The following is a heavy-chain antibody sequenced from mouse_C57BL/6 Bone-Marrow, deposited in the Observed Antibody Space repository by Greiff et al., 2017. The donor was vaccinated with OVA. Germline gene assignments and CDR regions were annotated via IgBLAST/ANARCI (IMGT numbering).Heavy chain of an antibody. D-gene: IGHD1-1*01. Sequence: QVQLKESGAELARPGASVKMSCKASGYTFTSYTMHWVKQRPGQGLEWIGYINPSSGYTKYNQKFKDKATLTADKSSSTAYMQLSSLTSEDSAVYYCARSYYYGSSPWYFDVWGTGTTVTVSS. V-gene: IGHV1-4*01. CDR1: GYTFTSYT. J-gene: IGHJ1*03. CDR2: INPSSGYT. CDR3: ARSYYYGSSPWYFDV.